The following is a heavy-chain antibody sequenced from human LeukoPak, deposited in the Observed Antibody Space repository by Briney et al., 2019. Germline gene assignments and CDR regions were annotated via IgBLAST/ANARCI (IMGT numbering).Heavy chain of an antibody. Sequence: GGSLRLSCAASGFTFSSYWMSWVRQAPGKGLEWVSAISGSGGSTYHADSVKGRFTISRDNSKNTLYLQMHSLRAEDTAVYYCARDRSRGVVIWVQFDGWGQGTMVTVSS. CDR1: GFTFSSYW. D-gene: IGHD3-3*01. CDR2: ISGSGGST. J-gene: IGHJ3*01. CDR3: ARDRSRGVVIWVQFDG. V-gene: IGHV3-23*01.